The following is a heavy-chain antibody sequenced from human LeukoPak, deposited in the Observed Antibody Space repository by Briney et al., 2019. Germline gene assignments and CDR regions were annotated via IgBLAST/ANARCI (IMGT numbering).Heavy chain of an antibody. CDR3: VRQPRVHTPDF. CDR1: GYTFTNFW. J-gene: IGHJ4*02. CDR2: VSPSDSDT. V-gene: IGHV5-51*01. D-gene: IGHD1-1*01. Sequence: GESLKISCEGSGYTFTNFWIGWVRQMPGKGLEWMGIVSPSDSDTRYSPSFQGQDTISADKSITTAYLQWSSLKASDTATYYCVRQPRVHTPDFWGQGTLVTVSS.